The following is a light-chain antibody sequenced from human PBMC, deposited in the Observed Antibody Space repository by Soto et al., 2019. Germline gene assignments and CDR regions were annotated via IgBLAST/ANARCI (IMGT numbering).Light chain of an antibody. CDR1: QSVSSSY. CDR3: QQYGSSPPYT. J-gene: IGKJ2*01. V-gene: IGKV3-20*01. CDR2: GAS. Sequence: EIVLTQSPGTLSLSPGERATLSCRASQSVSSSYLAWYQQKPGQAPRLLIYGASSRATGITDRFSGSGSGTDCTLIISRLEPEDFAVYYCQQYGSSPPYTFGQGTKLEIK.